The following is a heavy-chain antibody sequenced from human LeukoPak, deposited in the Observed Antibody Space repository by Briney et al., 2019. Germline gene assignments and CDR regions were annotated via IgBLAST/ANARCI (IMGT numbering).Heavy chain of an antibody. CDR3: ARSGGDFYDSSGYGVIDY. D-gene: IGHD3-22*01. CDR1: GFTFTSYG. V-gene: IGHV3-33*01. J-gene: IGHJ4*02. CDR2: IWHDGSNK. Sequence: GQSLRLSCEASGFTFTSYGMHWVRQAPGKGLEWVAAIWHDGSNKYYSDSLKGRFTISRDNSKSTLYLQMNSLRVEDTAVYHCARSGGDFYDSSGYGVIDYWGRGTLVTVSS.